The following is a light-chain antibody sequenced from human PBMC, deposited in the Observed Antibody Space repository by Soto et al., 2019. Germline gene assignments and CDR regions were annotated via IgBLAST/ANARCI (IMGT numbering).Light chain of an antibody. V-gene: IGKV3-11*01. CDR2: NAS. Sequence: EIVMTQSPATLSVSPGERATLSCRASQSISSTYLTWYHQKPGQAPRLLIYNASNRATGIPARFSGSGSGTDFTLTISSLEPEDFAVYFCQHRAGWPPALTFGGGTKVDIK. CDR3: QHRAGWPPALT. CDR1: QSISSTY. J-gene: IGKJ4*01.